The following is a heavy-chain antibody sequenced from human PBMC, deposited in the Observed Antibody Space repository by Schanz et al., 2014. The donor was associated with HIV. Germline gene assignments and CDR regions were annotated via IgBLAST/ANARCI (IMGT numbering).Heavy chain of an antibody. CDR2: MNPNSGYT. CDR1: GYIFTSNG. CDR3: ARTSGWSNRAWWYFDL. Sequence: QVQLVQSGAEVKKPGASVKVSCKASGYIFTSNGISWVRQATGLGLEWMGWMNPNSGYTGYAQKFQGRVTMTRHTPTSTAYMELSSLRSEDTAVYYCARTSGWSNRAWWYFDLWGRGTLVTVSS. J-gene: IGHJ2*01. V-gene: IGHV1-8*02. D-gene: IGHD6-19*01.